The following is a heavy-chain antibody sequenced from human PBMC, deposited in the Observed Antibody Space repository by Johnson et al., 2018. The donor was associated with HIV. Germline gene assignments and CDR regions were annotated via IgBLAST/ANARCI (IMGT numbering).Heavy chain of an antibody. CDR1: GFTFSSYG. J-gene: IGHJ3*02. V-gene: IGHV3-33*03. D-gene: IGHD1-26*01. CDR2: IWYDGSNK. Sequence: QVQLVESGGGVVQPGRSLRLSCAASGFTFSSYGMHWVRQAPGKGLEWVAVIWYDGSNKYYADSVRGRFTISRDKSRNTLYLQMNSLRVEDTAVYYCAKAVGGYAFDIWGQGTMVTVSS. CDR3: AKAVGGYAFDI.